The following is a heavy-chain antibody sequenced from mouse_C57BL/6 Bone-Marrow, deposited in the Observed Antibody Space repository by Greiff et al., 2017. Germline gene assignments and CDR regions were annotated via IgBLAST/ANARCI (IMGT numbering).Heavy chain of an antibody. CDR1: GYTFTSYW. CDR3: ASSNWAWFAY. Sequence: VQLQQPGAELVKPGASVKLSCKASGYTFTSYWMHWVKQRPGQGLEWIGMIHPNSGSTNYNEKFKSKATLTVDKSSSTAYMQLISLTSDDSAVYYCASSNWAWFAYWGQGTLVTVSA. J-gene: IGHJ3*01. CDR2: IHPNSGST. D-gene: IGHD4-1*01. V-gene: IGHV1-64*01.